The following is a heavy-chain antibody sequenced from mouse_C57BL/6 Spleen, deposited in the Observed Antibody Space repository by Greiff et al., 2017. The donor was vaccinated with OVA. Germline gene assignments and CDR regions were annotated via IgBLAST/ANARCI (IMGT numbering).Heavy chain of an antibody. CDR3: ARQGYGSLFFDY. Sequence: EVKLVESGGGLVKPGGSLKLSCAASGFTFSSYAMSWVRQTPEKRLEWVATISGCGGNTYYPDSVKGRFTISRDNAKNTLYLQMSSLRSEDTALYYCARQGYGSLFFDYWGQGTTLTVSS. V-gene: IGHV5-9*01. CDR2: ISGCGGNT. J-gene: IGHJ2*01. CDR1: GFTFSSYA. D-gene: IGHD1-1*01.